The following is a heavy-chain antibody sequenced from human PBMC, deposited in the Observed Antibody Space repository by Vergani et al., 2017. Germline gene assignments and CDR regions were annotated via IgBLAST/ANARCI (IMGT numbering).Heavy chain of an antibody. Sequence: EVQLLESGGGLVQPGGSLRLSCAASGFPFSSYAMSWVRQAPGKGLEWVSAISGSGSSTYYADSVKGRFTISRDNSKTTLYLQMNSLRAEDTAVYYCAKSSYPRSSGYLFDYWGQGTLVTVSS. CDR3: AKSSYPRSSGYLFDY. D-gene: IGHD3-22*01. J-gene: IGHJ4*02. CDR1: GFPFSSYA. V-gene: IGHV3-23*01. CDR2: ISGSGSST.